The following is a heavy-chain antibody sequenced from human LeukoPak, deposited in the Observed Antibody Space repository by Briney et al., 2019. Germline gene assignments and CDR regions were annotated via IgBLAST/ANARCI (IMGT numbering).Heavy chain of an antibody. J-gene: IGHJ6*02. Sequence: GGSLRLSCAASGFTFSDYYMSWIRQAPGKGLEWVSYISSSGSTIYYADSVKGRFTISRDNAKNSLYLQMNSLRAEDTAVYYCARAGCSSTSCEDDYYGMGVWGQGTTVTVSS. CDR1: GFTFSDYY. V-gene: IGHV3-11*01. CDR3: ARAGCSSTSCEDDYYGMGV. CDR2: ISSSGSTI. D-gene: IGHD2-2*01.